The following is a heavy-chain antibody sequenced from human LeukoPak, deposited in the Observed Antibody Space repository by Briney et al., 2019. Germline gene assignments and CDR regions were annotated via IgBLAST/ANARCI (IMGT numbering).Heavy chain of an antibody. V-gene: IGHV1-69*05. CDR3: ARSSPMAHYGVVIQDNWFDP. CDR1: GGTFSSYA. D-gene: IGHD3-3*01. J-gene: IGHJ5*02. CDR2: IIPIFGTA. Sequence: GSSVKVSCKASGGTFSSYAISWVRQAPGQGLEWMGRIIPIFGTANYAQKFQGRVMITTDESTSTAYMELSSLRSEDTAVYYCARSSPMAHYGVVIQDNWFDPWGQGTLVTVSS.